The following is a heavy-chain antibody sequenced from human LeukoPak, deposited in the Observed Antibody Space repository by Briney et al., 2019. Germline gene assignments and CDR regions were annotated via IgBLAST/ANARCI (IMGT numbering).Heavy chain of an antibody. CDR3: ARTLAPTYYYDRSGYYYVNY. Sequence: PGGSLRLSCAASGFTFSDYYMSWIRQAPGKGLEWVSYISSSGSTIYYADSVKGRFTISRDNAKNSLYLQMNSLRAEDTAVYYCARTLAPTYYYDRSGYYYVNYWGQGTLVTVSS. D-gene: IGHD3-22*01. V-gene: IGHV3-11*04. CDR1: GFTFSDYY. CDR2: ISSSGSTI. J-gene: IGHJ4*02.